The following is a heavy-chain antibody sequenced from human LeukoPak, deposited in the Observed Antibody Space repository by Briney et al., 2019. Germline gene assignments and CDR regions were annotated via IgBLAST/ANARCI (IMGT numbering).Heavy chain of an antibody. CDR2: INAGNGNT. D-gene: IGHD3-10*01. Sequence: GASVKVSRKASGYTFTSYAMHWVRQAPGQRLEWMGWINAGNGNTKYSQKFQGSVTITRDTSASTAYMELSSLRSEDTAVYYCARDGGSGSYNDYWGQGTLVTVSS. CDR3: ARDGGSGSYNDY. J-gene: IGHJ4*02. V-gene: IGHV1-3*01. CDR1: GYTFTSYA.